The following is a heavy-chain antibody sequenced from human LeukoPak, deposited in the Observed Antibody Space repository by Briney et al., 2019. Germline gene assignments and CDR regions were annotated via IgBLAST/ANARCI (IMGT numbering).Heavy chain of an antibody. V-gene: IGHV4-39*01. CDR1: GGSISDTSYY. CDR2: IYHTGTT. D-gene: IGHD2-15*01. CDR3: ARQECNGGSCYSRAIWFDP. Sequence: SETLSLTCNVPGGSISDTSYYWGWIRQPPGKGLEWVGSIYHTGTTYYSPSLKSRVTISVHTSKNQFSLKLSSVTAADTAVYYCARQECNGGSCYSRAIWFDPWGQGTLVTVSS. J-gene: IGHJ5*02.